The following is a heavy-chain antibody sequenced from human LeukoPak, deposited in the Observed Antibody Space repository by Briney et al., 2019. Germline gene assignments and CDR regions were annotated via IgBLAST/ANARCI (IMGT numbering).Heavy chain of an antibody. V-gene: IGHV4-59*08. CDR2: IYYSGST. CDR1: GGSISSYY. CDR3: ARHTDIAPLSSLKY. J-gene: IGHJ4*02. Sequence: SETLSLTCTVSGGSISSYYWSWIRQTPGKGLEWLGDIYYSGSTNYNPSLKSRVTISVDTSKNQFSLKLSSVTAADTAVYYCARHTDIAPLSSLKYWGQGTLVTVSS. D-gene: IGHD6-13*01.